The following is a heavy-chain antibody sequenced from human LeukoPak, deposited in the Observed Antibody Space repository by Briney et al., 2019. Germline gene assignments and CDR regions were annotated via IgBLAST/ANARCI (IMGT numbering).Heavy chain of an antibody. J-gene: IGHJ1*01. Sequence: GGSLRLSCEASGFTSSRYWMHWVRPAPGKGLGLVSRTQRDGQTNYAHSVKGRLTLNTDKPNNTASLQMHSLTAKDTGVYYGARAPSEVGGYCPELFRHWGQGAMVSVCS. CDR3: ARAPSEVGGYCPELFRH. V-gene: IGHV3-74*01. CDR2: TQRDGQT. CDR1: GFTSSRYW. D-gene: IGHD2-21*01.